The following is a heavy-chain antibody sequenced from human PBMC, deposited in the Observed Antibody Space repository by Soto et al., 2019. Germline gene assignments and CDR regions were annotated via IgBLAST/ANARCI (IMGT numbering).Heavy chain of an antibody. CDR1: GGSISSGGYS. D-gene: IGHD4-17*01. Sequence: QLQLQESGSGLVKPSQTLSLTCAVSGGSISSGGYSWSWIRQPPGKGLEWIGYIYHSGSTYYNPSLKSRVTISVDRSKNQFYLQLRSVTAADTAVYYCARSQTTVTSYDHWGQGTLVTVSS. V-gene: IGHV4-30-2*01. CDR3: ARSQTTVTSYDH. J-gene: IGHJ4*02. CDR2: IYHSGST.